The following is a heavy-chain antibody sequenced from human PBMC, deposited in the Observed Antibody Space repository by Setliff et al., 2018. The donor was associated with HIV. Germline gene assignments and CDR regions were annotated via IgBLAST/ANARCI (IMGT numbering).Heavy chain of an antibody. CDR2: IYSGGTT. CDR3: ARHPNLGYYYYMDV. Sequence: GGSLRLSCAASGFTVSSNYMSWVHQAPGKGLEWVSVIYSGGTTYFADSVKGRFTISRDNSKNTLYLQMNSLRAEDTAVYYCARHPNLGYYYYMDVWGKGTTVTVSS. CDR1: GFTVSSNY. V-gene: IGHV3-53*01. J-gene: IGHJ6*03. D-gene: IGHD7-27*01.